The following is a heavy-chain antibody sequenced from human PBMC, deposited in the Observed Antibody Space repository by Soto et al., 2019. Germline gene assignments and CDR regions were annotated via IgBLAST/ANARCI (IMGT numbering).Heavy chain of an antibody. CDR1: GGSISPYY. V-gene: IGHV4-4*07. Sequence: PSETLSLTCSVSGGSISPYYWSWIRQHAGKGLEWIGRIYACGSTNYNPSLKSRVTMSVATSKNQFSLKLTSVTAADTATYYCARGGMVIIPTATAFDYWGQGTLVTVSS. J-gene: IGHJ4*02. CDR2: IYACGST. CDR3: ARGGMVIIPTATAFDY. D-gene: IGHD1-1*01.